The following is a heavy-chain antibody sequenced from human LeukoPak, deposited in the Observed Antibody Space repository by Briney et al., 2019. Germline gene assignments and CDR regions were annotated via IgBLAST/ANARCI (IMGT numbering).Heavy chain of an antibody. D-gene: IGHD2-15*01. CDR2: ISGSGGTT. CDR3: AKERYCSGGSCYSDY. J-gene: IGHJ4*02. CDR1: GFTFSSYA. V-gene: IGHV3-23*01. Sequence: GGPLRLSCAASGFTFSSYAMSWVRQAPGKGLEWVSAISGSGGTTYYADSVKGRFTISRDDSKNTLYLQMNSLRAEDTAVYYCAKERYCSGGSCYSDYGGQGTLVTVSS.